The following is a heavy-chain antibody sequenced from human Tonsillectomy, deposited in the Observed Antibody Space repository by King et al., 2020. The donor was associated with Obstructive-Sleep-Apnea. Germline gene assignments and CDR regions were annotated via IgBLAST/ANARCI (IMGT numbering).Heavy chain of an antibody. CDR1: GYSISNGYY. J-gene: IGHJ4*02. CDR2: IYYSGST. V-gene: IGHV4-38-2*02. D-gene: IGHD2-2*01. Sequence: QLQESGPGLVIPSETLSLTCTVSGYSISNGYYWGWIRQPPGKGLEWIGSIYYSGSTYYNPPPKSRVTISVDTSKNQFSLKLSSVTAADTAVYYCAGDIQPAATLNFDYWGQGTLVTVSS. CDR3: AGDIQPAATLNFDY.